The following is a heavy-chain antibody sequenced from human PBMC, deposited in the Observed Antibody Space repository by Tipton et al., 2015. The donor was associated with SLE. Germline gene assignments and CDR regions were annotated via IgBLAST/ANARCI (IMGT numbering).Heavy chain of an antibody. CDR3: ARDPMGDSSGLSDY. CDR1: GFTFSSYA. Sequence: SLRLSCAASGFTFSSYAMHWVRQAPGKGLEYVSAISSNGGSTYYADSVKGRFTISRDNSKNTLYLQMGSLRAEDMAVYYCARDPMGDSSGLSDYWGQGTLVTVSS. J-gene: IGHJ4*02. CDR2: ISSNGGST. D-gene: IGHD3-22*01. V-gene: IGHV3-64*02.